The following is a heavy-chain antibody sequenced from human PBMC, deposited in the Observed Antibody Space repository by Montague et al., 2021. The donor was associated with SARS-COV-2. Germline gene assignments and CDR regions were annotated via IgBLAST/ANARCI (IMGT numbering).Heavy chain of an antibody. V-gene: IGHV4-61*08. D-gene: IGHD6-19*01. Sequence: LVKPTQTLTLTCTFSGFSLSTSGMCVSWIRQPPGKGLEWIGYIYYSGSTNYNPSLESRVTISVDTSKNQFSLKLSSVTAADTAVYYCARVPFVAVAGTLLPYYYYGMDVWGQGTTVTVSS. CDR2: IYYSGST. CDR3: ARVPFVAVAGTLLPYYYYGMDV. CDR1: GFSLSTSGMC. J-gene: IGHJ6*02.